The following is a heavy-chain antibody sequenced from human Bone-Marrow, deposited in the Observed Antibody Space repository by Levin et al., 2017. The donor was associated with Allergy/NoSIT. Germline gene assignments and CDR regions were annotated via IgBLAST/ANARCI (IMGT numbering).Heavy chain of an antibody. CDR2: ISSLNGNT. J-gene: IGHJ3*01. Sequence: ASVKVSCKASGYTFTTYGITWVRQAPGQGLEWMGWISSLNGNTKYAQKLQGRLTMTTDTSTSTAYMELRSLRSDDTALYYCARDSLLINAFDFWGPGTMVTVSS. CDR1: GYTFTTYG. V-gene: IGHV1-18*01. D-gene: IGHD3-10*01. CDR3: ARDSLLINAFDF.